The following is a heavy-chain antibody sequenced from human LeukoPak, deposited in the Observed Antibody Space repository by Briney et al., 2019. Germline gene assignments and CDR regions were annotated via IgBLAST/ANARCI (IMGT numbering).Heavy chain of an antibody. D-gene: IGHD4-17*01. CDR1: GGSISSSSYY. V-gene: IGHV4-39*07. CDR2: IYYSGST. CDR3: ARDWVFYGDYNWFDP. J-gene: IGHJ5*02. Sequence: SETLSLTCTVSGGSISSSSYYWGWIRQPPGKGLEWIGSIYYSGSTYYNPSLKSRVTISVDTSKNQFSLKLSSVTAADTAMYYCARDWVFYGDYNWFDPWGQGTLVTVSS.